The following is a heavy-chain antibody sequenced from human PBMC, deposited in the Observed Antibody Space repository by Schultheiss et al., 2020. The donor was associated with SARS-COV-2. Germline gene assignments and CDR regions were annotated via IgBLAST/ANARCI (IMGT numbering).Heavy chain of an antibody. CDR1: GGSISGYY. CDR2: INHSGST. Sequence: SETLSLTCTVSGGSISGYYWSWIRQPPGKGLEWIGEINHSGSTNYNPSLKSRVTISVDTSKNQFSLKLSSVTAADTAVYYCARAHCGGDCYYYWYFDLWGRGTLVTVSS. J-gene: IGHJ2*01. CDR3: ARAHCGGDCYYYWYFDL. D-gene: IGHD2-21*02. V-gene: IGHV4-34*01.